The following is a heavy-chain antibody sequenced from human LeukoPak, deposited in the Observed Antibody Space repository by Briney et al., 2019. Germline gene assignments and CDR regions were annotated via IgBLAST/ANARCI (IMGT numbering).Heavy chain of an antibody. CDR2: ISYDGSNK. Sequence: PGGSLRLSCAASGFTFSSYAMHWVRQAPGKGLEWVAVISYDGSNKYYADSVKGRFTISRDNSKNTLYLQMNSLRAEDTAVYYCAKSSGWYEDAFDVWGQGTMVTVSS. D-gene: IGHD6-19*01. CDR3: AKSSGWYEDAFDV. CDR1: GFTFSSYA. V-gene: IGHV3-30-3*02. J-gene: IGHJ3*01.